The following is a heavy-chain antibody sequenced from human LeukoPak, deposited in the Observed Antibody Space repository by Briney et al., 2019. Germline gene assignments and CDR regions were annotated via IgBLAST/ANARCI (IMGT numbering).Heavy chain of an antibody. CDR1: GFIFRNFG. V-gene: IGHV3-33*01. D-gene: IGHD5-24*01. J-gene: IGHJ4*02. CDR3: VREGTTGHRDAYNSFDY. Sequence: GGSLRLSCAAAGFIFRNFGMHWVRQTPGKGLEWVAVIWYHGRNKDYGDSVKGRFTVSRDNSKNTLYLQMDSLRAEDTAVYYCVREGTTGHRDAYNSFDYWGQGTLVTVSS. CDR2: IWYHGRNK.